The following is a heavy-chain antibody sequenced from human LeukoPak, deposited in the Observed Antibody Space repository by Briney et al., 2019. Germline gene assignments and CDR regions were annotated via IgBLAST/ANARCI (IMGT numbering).Heavy chain of an antibody. V-gene: IGHV3-64*05. D-gene: IGHD3-10*01. CDR1: GFPFSSYA. Sequence: PGRSLRLSCSASGFPFSSYAMHWVRQAPGKGLEYVSAISSSGGTTYYADSVKGRFTISRDNSKNTLYVQMSSLRVEDTAVYYCGKPLWVRGVTHYDLTYYGMDVWGQGTTVTVSS. CDR3: GKPLWVRGVTHYDLTYYGMDV. J-gene: IGHJ6*02. CDR2: ISSSGGTT.